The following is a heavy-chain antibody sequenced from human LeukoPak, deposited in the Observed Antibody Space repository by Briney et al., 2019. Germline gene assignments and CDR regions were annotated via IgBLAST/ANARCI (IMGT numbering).Heavy chain of an antibody. D-gene: IGHD3-10*01. V-gene: IGHV3-74*01. CDR3: AKSNGYGLIDI. Sequence: GGSLRLSCAASGFTFSRYWMHWVRQAPGKGLVWVSRINSDGSSTSYADSVKGRFTISRDNARNTLYLQMNSLTAEDTAVYYCAKSNGYGLIDIWGQGTMVTVSS. CDR1: GFTFSRYW. J-gene: IGHJ3*02. CDR2: INSDGSST.